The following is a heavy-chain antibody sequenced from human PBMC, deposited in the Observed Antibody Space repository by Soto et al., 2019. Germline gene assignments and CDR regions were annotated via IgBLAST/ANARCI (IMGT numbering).Heavy chain of an antibody. Sequence: QVQLIESGGGVGQPGRSLRLSCAASGFIFNSYDMHWVRQAPGKGLEWVAFLSHDGSKRFYADSLKGRITMSRDNFNNTLYLEVHSLRPEDTDVYYCAKDLIGYCGGSTCNIFQSWGQGTLVTVSS. V-gene: IGHV3-30*18. J-gene: IGHJ4*02. CDR2: LSHDGSKR. CDR3: AKDLIGYCGGSTCNIFQS. D-gene: IGHD2-2*01. CDR1: GFIFNSYD.